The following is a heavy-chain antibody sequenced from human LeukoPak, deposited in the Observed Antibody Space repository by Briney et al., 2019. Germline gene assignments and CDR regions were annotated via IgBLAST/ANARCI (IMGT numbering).Heavy chain of an antibody. CDR2: INPNSGGT. Sequence: GSLKVSCKASGYTFTRYYMHWVRQAPGQGLEWMGWINPNSGGTNYAQKFQGRVTMTRDTSISTAYMELTRLRSDDTAVYYCARDNGDYWFDYWGQGTLVTVSS. CDR3: ARDNGDYWFDY. D-gene: IGHD4-17*01. J-gene: IGHJ4*02. V-gene: IGHV1-2*02. CDR1: GYTFTRYY.